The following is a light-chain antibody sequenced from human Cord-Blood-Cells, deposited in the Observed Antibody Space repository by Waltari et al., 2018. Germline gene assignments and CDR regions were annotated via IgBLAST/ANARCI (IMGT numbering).Light chain of an antibody. CDR2: EVS. J-gene: IGLJ1*01. CDR1: SSDVGGHKY. V-gene: IGLV2-14*01. Sequence: QSALTQPASVSGSPGQSITLSCTGTSSDVGGHKYVPWYQQHPGKAPKLMIYEVSNRPSGVSNRFSGSKSGNTASLTISGLQAEDEADYYCSSYTSSSTLVFGTGTKVTVL. CDR3: SSYTSSSTLV.